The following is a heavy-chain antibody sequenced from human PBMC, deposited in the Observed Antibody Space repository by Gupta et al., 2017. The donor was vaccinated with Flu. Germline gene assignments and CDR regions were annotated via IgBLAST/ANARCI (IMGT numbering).Heavy chain of an antibody. J-gene: IGHJ4*02. CDR1: GGSVNVFSYF. CDR2: VHSSGTV. Sequence: TVSGGSVNVFSYFWSWIRQGPGKGLEWIGYVHSSGTVYYNPSLRSRLMMSIDTSKNEFSLEVTSVTAADTAIYYCARRGTYFFDFWGQGALGTVSS. V-gene: IGHV4-31*03. CDR3: ARRGTYFFDF.